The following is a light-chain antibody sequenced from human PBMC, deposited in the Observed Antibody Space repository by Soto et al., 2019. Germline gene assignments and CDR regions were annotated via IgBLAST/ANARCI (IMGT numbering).Light chain of an antibody. J-gene: IGKJ4*01. CDR2: DAS. CDR3: QQLNSYPPLT. CDR1: QSISRW. Sequence: DIQMPQSPSTLSASVGATFPITCRASQSISRWLAWYQQEPGKAPKLLIYDASILQSGVPSRFSGSGSGTEFTLTISSLQPEDFATYYCQQLNSYPPLTFGGGTKVDIK. V-gene: IGKV1-5*01.